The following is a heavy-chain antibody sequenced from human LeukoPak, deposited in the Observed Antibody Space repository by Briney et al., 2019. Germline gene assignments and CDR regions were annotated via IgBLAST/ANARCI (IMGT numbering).Heavy chain of an antibody. V-gene: IGHV3-48*03. CDR3: ARDPRYCTNGVCFKGFDP. Sequence: GGSLRLSCAASGFTFSSYEMNWVRQAPGKGLEWVSYISSSGSTIYYADSVKGRFTISRDNAKNSLYLQMNSLRAEDTAVYYCARDPRYCTNGVCFKGFDPWGQGTLVTVSS. J-gene: IGHJ5*02. CDR1: GFTFSSYE. CDR2: ISSSGSTI. D-gene: IGHD2-8*01.